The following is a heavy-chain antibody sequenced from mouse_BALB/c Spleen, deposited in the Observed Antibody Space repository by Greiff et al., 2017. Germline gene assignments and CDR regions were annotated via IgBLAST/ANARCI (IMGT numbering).Heavy chain of an antibody. CDR2: IRNKANGYTT. CDR3: ARSPYYYGSSGYFDV. Sequence: EVKLQESGGGLVQPGGSLRLSCATSGFTFTDYYMSWVRQPPGKALEWLGFIRNKANGYTTEYSASVKGRFTISRDNSQSILYLQMNTLRAEDSATYYCARSPYYYGSSGYFDVWGAGTTVTVSS. CDR1: GFTFTDYY. V-gene: IGHV7-3*02. J-gene: IGHJ1*01. D-gene: IGHD1-1*01.